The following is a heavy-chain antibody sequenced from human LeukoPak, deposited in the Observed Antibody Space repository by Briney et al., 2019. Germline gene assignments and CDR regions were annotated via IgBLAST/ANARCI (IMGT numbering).Heavy chain of an antibody. Sequence: SETLSLTCSVSGGSMSGSNYYWGWIRQPPGKGLEWIGTIYYSWSTHYNPSLKSRVTISVDTSKNQFSLKLSSVTAADTAVYYCARHQCSGTRCYNFYFYAMDVWGQGTTVTVSS. J-gene: IGHJ6*02. CDR2: IYYSWST. D-gene: IGHD2-2*02. CDR3: ARHQCSGTRCYNFYFYAMDV. CDR1: GGSMSGSNYY. V-gene: IGHV4-39*01.